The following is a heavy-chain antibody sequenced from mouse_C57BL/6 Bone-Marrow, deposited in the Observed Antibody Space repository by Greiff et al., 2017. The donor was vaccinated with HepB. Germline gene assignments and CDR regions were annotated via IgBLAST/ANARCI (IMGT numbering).Heavy chain of an antibody. CDR1: GFNIKDDY. J-gene: IGHJ3*01. V-gene: IGHV14-4*01. CDR3: TPYSIYYYGRWFAY. Sequence: EVKLVESGAELVRPGASVKLSCTASGFNIKDDYMHWVKQRPEQGLEWIGWIDPENGDTEYASKFQGKATITADTSSNTAYLQLSSLTSADTAVYYCTPYSIYYYGRWFAYWGQGTLVTVSA. CDR2: IDPENGDT. D-gene: IGHD1-1*01.